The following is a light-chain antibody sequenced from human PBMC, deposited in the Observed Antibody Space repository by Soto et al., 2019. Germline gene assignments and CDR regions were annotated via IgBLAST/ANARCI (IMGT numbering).Light chain of an antibody. CDR3: QQRSSWPVS. J-gene: IGKJ5*01. V-gene: IGKV3-11*01. Sequence: IVWTHSPSTPSLSPWASATLSCRASQSVSSYLAWYQQKPGQAPRLLIFDASNRATGIPARFSGSGSGTDFTLTISSLEPEDFAVYYCQQRSSWPVSFGQGTRLEI. CDR1: QSVSSY. CDR2: DAS.